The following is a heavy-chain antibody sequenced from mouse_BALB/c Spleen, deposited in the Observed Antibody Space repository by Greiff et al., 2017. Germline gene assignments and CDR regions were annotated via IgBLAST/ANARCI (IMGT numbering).Heavy chain of an antibody. V-gene: IGHV7-3*02. CDR3: ARAPDGYYEDY. CDR2: IRNKANGYTT. D-gene: IGHD2-3*01. Sequence: DVQLVESGGGLVQPGGSLRLSCATSGFTFTDYYMSWVRQPPGKALEWLGFIRNKANGYTTEYSASVKGRFTISRDNSQSILYLQMNTLRAEDSATYYCARAPDGYYEDYWGQGTSVTVSS. CDR1: GFTFTDYY. J-gene: IGHJ4*01.